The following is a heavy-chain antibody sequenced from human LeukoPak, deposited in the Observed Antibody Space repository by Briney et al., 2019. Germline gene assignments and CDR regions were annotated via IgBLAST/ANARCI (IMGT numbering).Heavy chain of an antibody. J-gene: IGHJ5*02. V-gene: IGHV3-74*01. CDR2: INSDGSST. Sequence: GESLRLSCAASGFTFSSYWMHWVRQAPGKGLVWVSRINSDGSSTTYADSVKGRFTISRDNAKNTLFLQMNSLRADDTAVYYCAGSSSHNWIDPWGQGTLVTVSS. CDR3: AGSSSHNWIDP. D-gene: IGHD6-13*01. CDR1: GFTFSSYW.